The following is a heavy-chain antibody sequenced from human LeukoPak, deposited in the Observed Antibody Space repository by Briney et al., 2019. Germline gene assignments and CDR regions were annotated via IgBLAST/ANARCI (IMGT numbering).Heavy chain of an antibody. Sequence: GGSLRLSCAASGFTFSSYSMNWVRQAPGKGLEWVSSISSSSSYIYYADSVKGRFTISRDNAKNSLYLQMNSLRAEDTAVYYCARDGGRLRWLQFKNFDAFDIWGQGTMVTVSS. V-gene: IGHV3-21*01. CDR2: ISSSSSYI. D-gene: IGHD5-24*01. CDR1: GFTFSSYS. CDR3: ARDGGRLRWLQFKNFDAFDI. J-gene: IGHJ3*02.